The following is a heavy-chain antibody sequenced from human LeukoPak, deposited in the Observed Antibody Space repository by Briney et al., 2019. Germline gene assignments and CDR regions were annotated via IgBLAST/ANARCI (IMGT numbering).Heavy chain of an antibody. CDR3: ARATLDN. CDR1: GFTFSDYY. V-gene: IGHV3-53*01. Sequence: GGFLRLSCAASGFTFSDYYMSWIRQAPGKGLEWVAVIYAGGSAKYADSVRARFTISRDNSKNTVYLQMNSLRADDTALYYCARATLDNWGQGTLVTVSS. CDR2: IYAGGSA. J-gene: IGHJ4*02.